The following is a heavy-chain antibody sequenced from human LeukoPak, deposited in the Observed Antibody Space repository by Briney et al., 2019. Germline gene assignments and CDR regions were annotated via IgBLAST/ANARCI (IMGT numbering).Heavy chain of an antibody. CDR2: IYTSGST. V-gene: IGHV4-4*07. D-gene: IGHD1-26*01. Sequence: SETLSLTCTVSGRSISNYYWSWIRQPAGKGLEWIGRIYTSGSTNYNPSLKSRVTMSVDTSKNQFSLKLSSVTAADTAVYYCARGIVGASNPLLDWGQGTLVTVSS. J-gene: IGHJ4*02. CDR1: GRSISNYY. CDR3: ARGIVGASNPLLD.